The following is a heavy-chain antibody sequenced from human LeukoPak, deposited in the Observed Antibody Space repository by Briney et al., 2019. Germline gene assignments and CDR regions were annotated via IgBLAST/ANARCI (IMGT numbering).Heavy chain of an antibody. CDR3: YGSGSYYPYFDY. Sequence: SLRLSCAASGFTFDDYAMHWVRQAPGKGLEWVSGISWNSGSIGYADSVKGRFTISRDNAKNSLYLQMNSLRAEDTALYYCYGSGSYYPYFDYWGQGTLVTVSS. V-gene: IGHV3-9*01. J-gene: IGHJ4*02. CDR1: GFTFDDYA. CDR2: ISWNSGSI. D-gene: IGHD3-10*01.